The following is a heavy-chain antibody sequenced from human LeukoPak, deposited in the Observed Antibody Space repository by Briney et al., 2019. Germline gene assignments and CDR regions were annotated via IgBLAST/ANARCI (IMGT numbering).Heavy chain of an antibody. D-gene: IGHD6-19*01. J-gene: IGHJ4*02. V-gene: IGHV1-2*06. CDR1: GYTFTDYY. CDR3: ARDDVAGAPLDY. Sequence: ASMNVSCKASGYTFTDYYIHWLRQAPGQGLEWMGRINPNSGGTNYAQKFQGRVTLTRDTSVSTGYMELSSLKSDDTAVYYCARDDVAGAPLDYWSQGTLVTVSS. CDR2: INPNSGGT.